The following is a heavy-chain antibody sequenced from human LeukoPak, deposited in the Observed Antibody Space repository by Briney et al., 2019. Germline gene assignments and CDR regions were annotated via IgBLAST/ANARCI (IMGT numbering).Heavy chain of an antibody. J-gene: IGHJ4*02. CDR2: ISYDGSNK. D-gene: IGHD3-10*01. V-gene: IGHV3-30*18. CDR3: AKDLAWRRITIWLPDY. Sequence: GGSLRLSCAASGFTFDDYAMHWVRQAPGKGLEWVAVISYDGSNKYYADSVKGRFTISRDNSKNTLYLQMNSLRAEDTAVYYCAKDLAWRRITIWLPDYWGQGTLVTVSS. CDR1: GFTFDDYA.